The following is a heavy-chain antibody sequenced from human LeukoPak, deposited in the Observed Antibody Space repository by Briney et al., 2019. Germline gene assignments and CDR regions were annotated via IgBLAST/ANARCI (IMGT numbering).Heavy chain of an antibody. D-gene: IGHD2-15*01. Sequence: ASVKVSCKASGYTFTSYYMHWVRQAPGQGLEWMGIINPSGGSTSYAQKFQGRVTMTRDTSTSTVYMELSSLRSEDTAVYYCARDSGGGYCSGGSCLRWDYWGQGTLVTVSS. J-gene: IGHJ4*02. CDR2: INPSGGST. CDR1: GYTFTSYY. CDR3: ARDSGGGYCSGGSCLRWDY. V-gene: IGHV1-46*01.